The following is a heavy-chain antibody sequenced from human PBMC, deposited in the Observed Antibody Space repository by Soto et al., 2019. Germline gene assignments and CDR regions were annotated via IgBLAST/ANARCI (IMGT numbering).Heavy chain of an antibody. V-gene: IGHV4-30-2*01. CDR2: IYHSGST. CDR1: GGSISSGGYY. CDR3: ARLCLRGNSLDY. Sequence: SETLSLTCTVSGGSISSGGYYWGWIRQPPGKGLEWIGYIYHSGSTYYNPSLKSRVTISVDRSKNQFSLKLSSVTAADTAVSYCARLCLRGNSLDYWGQGTRVTVSS. J-gene: IGHJ4*02. D-gene: IGHD1-1*01.